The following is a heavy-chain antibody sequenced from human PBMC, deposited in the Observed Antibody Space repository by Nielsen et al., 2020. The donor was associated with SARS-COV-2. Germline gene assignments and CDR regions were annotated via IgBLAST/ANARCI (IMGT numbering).Heavy chain of an antibody. CDR3: LYSGAYYRTIDY. D-gene: IGHD3-22*01. CDR1: GGSFSNSA. Sequence: SVKVSCKASGGSFSNSAINWVRQAPGQGLEWMGGIIPMYGATNYAQKFQGRVTLTADESTSTAYMELNSLRSEDTAKYYCLYSGAYYRTIDYWGQGTLVTVSS. J-gene: IGHJ4*02. V-gene: IGHV1-69*13. CDR2: IIPMYGAT.